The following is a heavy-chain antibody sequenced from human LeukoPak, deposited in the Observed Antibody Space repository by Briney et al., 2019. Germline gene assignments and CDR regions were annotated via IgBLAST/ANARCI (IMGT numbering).Heavy chain of an antibody. CDR3: AKGDYCSGGSCYGAFDI. D-gene: IGHD2-15*01. V-gene: IGHV3-23*01. Sequence: GGSLRLSCAASGFTFSSYAMSWVRQAPGKGLEWVSAISGSGGSTYYADSVKGRFTISRDNSKNTLYLQMNSLRAEDTAVYYCAKGDYCSGGSCYGAFDIWGQGTMVTVSS. J-gene: IGHJ3*02. CDR1: GFTFSSYA. CDR2: ISGSGGST.